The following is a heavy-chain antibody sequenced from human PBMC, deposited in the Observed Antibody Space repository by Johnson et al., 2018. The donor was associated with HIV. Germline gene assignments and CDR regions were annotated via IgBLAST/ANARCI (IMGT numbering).Heavy chain of an antibody. CDR2: ISWNSGSI. J-gene: IGHJ3*02. Sequence: VQLVESGGGLVQPGRSLILSCAASGFTFDDYAMHWVRQAPGQGLAWVSGISWNSGSIGYADSVKGRFPLSRANAKNSLYLQMNSLRAEDTALYYCAKVRYDSSGYYYRDNNAFDIWGQGTLVTVSS. V-gene: IGHV3-9*01. CDR1: GFTFDDYA. D-gene: IGHD3-22*01. CDR3: AKVRYDSSGYYYRDNNAFDI.